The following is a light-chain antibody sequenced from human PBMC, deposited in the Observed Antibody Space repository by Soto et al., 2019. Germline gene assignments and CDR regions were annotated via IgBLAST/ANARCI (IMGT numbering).Light chain of an antibody. Sequence: QSALTQPASVSGSPGQSITISCTGTSSDVGAYNFVSWHQQHPGKAPKLMIYNVYDRPSGISYRFSGSKSVNTASLTISGLQGEDEADYYCSAYTVSRTYVFGTGTKLTVL. CDR2: NVY. J-gene: IGLJ1*01. V-gene: IGLV2-14*03. CDR1: SSDVGAYNF. CDR3: SAYTVSRTYV.